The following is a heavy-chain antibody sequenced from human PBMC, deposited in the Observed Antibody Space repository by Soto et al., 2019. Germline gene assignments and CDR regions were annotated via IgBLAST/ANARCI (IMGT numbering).Heavy chain of an antibody. CDR3: ARITVTQRSYYFDY. D-gene: IGHD4-17*01. CDR2: ISSSSSYI. CDR1: GFTFSSYS. J-gene: IGHJ4*02. V-gene: IGHV3-21*04. Sequence: PGGSLRLSCAASGFTFSSYSMNWVRQAPGKGLEWVSSISSSSSYIYYADSVKGRFTISRDNAKNSLYLQMNSLRAADTAVYYCARITVTQRSYYFDYWGQGTLVTVSS.